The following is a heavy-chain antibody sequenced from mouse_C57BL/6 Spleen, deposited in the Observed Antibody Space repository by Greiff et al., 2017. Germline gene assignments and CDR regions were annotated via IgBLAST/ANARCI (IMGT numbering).Heavy chain of an antibody. CDR2: IDPSDSYT. J-gene: IGHJ1*03. CDR3: ARFSYDYDADWYFDV. D-gene: IGHD2-4*01. CDR1: GYTFTSYW. Sequence: QVQLQQPGAELVRPGTSVKLSCKASGYTFTSYWMHWVKQRPGQGLEWIGVIDPSDSYTNYNQKFKGKATLTVDTSSSTAYMQLSSLTSEDSAVYYGARFSYDYDADWYFDVWGKGTTVTVSS. V-gene: IGHV1-59*01.